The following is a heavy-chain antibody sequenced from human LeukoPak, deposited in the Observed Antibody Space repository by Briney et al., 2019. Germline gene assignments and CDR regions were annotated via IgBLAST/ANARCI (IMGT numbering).Heavy chain of an antibody. D-gene: IGHD2-15*01. Sequence: GRSLRLSCAASGFTFSSYATHCGRPAPGKGLERVAVISYDGSNKDYADSVKGRFTIYRDNSKNTLYLQMNSLRAEDTAMYYSVRDRGYCSGDTCYALCDYWGQGTLVTVSS. CDR1: GFTFSSYA. V-gene: IGHV3-30-3*01. CDR3: VRDRGYCSGDTCYALCDY. CDR2: ISYDGSNK. J-gene: IGHJ4*02.